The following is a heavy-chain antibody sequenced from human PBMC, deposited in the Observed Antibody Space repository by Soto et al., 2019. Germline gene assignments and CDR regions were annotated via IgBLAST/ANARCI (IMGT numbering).Heavy chain of an antibody. D-gene: IGHD6-13*01. CDR2: IYPGDSDT. CDR3: ARRSSWYKDYYYYYGMDV. CDR1: GYSFTSYW. J-gene: IGHJ6*02. V-gene: IGHV5-51*01. Sequence: GESLKISCKGSGYSFTSYWIGWVRQMPGKSMKWMGIIYPGDSDTRYSLSFQGQVTISDDKSISTFYLQWSSLKASETAMYYFARRSSWYKDYYYYYGMDVWGQGTTVTVSS.